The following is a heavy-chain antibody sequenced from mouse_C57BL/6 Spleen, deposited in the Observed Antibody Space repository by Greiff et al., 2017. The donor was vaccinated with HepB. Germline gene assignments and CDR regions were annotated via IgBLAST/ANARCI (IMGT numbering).Heavy chain of an antibody. CDR1: GYTFTGYW. J-gene: IGHJ4*01. V-gene: IGHV1-9*01. D-gene: IGHD1-1*01. CDR2: ILPGSGST. CDR3: ASSYYYGSSYGGYYARDY. Sequence: VQLQQSGAELMKPGASVKLSCKATGYTFTGYWIEWVKQRPGHGLEWIGEILPGSGSTNYNEKFKGKATFTADTSSNTAYMQLSSLTTDDSAIYYCASSYYYGSSYGGYYARDYWGQGTSVTVSS.